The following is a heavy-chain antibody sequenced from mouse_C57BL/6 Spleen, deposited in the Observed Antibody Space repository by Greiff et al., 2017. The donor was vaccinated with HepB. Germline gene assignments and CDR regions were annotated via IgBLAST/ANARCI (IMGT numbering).Heavy chain of an antibody. V-gene: IGHV5-16*01. CDR3: AREVGSNYYAMDY. D-gene: IGHD2-2*01. J-gene: IGHJ4*01. CDR2: INYDGSST. CDR1: GFTFSDYY. Sequence: EVMLVESEGGLVQPGRSMKLSCTASGFTFSDYYMAWVRQVPEKGLEWVANINYDGSSTYYLDSLKSRFIISRDNAKNILYLQMSSLKSEDTATYYCAREVGSNYYAMDYWGQGTSVTVSS.